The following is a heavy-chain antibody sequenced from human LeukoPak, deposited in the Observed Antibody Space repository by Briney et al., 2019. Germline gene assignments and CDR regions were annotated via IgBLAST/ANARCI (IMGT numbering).Heavy chain of an antibody. J-gene: IGHJ3*02. CDR1: GLPLSSYE. Sequence: PGGPLTLPCAASGLPLSSYEMNWLRQAPGKGVEGVSYISSIGSSIYYSDSVKGRFTISRENAKNSLYLQMNSLRAEDTAVYYCARQGGEMTTISNAFDIWGQGTLVTVSS. D-gene: IGHD5-24*01. CDR2: ISSIGSSI. V-gene: IGHV3-48*03. CDR3: ARQGGEMTTISNAFDI.